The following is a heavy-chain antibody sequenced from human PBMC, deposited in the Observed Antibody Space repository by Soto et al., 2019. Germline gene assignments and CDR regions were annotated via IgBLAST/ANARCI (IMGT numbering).Heavy chain of an antibody. CDR3: ARFGRGDTYYGLDV. CDR1: GDSITSYY. CDR2: IHDSGRT. J-gene: IGHJ6*02. Sequence: QVQLQESGPGLVKPSETLSLTCSVSGDSITSYYWSWIRQSPGKGLEWIGYIHDSGRTNYSPSLKSRLTISVDTSKNQFSLKVRSVTAADTAVYYCARFGRGDTYYGLDVWGQGTTVIVSS. V-gene: IGHV4-59*01. D-gene: IGHD3-10*01.